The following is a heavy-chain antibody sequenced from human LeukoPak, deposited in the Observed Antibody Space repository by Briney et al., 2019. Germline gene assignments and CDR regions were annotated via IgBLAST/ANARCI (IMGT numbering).Heavy chain of an antibody. Sequence: GASVKVSCKASGYTFTSYAMNWVRQAPGQGLEGMGCINTNTGNPTYAQGFTGRFVFSLDTSVSTAYLQVSSLKAEDTAVYYCARDKQWLVSWTELDAFDIWGQGTMVTVSS. J-gene: IGHJ3*02. CDR1: GYTFTSYA. D-gene: IGHD6-19*01. CDR2: INTNTGNP. CDR3: ARDKQWLVSWTELDAFDI. V-gene: IGHV7-4-1*02.